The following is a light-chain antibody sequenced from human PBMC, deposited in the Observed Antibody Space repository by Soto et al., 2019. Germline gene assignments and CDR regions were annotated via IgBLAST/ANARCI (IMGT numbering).Light chain of an antibody. CDR1: QSDNSN. CDR3: QQYNAWPLT. Sequence: EIVMPQSPATLSVSPGERVTLSCRASQSDNSNLAWYQQKPGQTPKLLIYVASTRATGIPARFSGSGSGTEFTLTISSLQSEDFAIYYCQQYNAWPLTFGGGTKVECK. J-gene: IGKJ4*01. V-gene: IGKV3-15*01. CDR2: VAS.